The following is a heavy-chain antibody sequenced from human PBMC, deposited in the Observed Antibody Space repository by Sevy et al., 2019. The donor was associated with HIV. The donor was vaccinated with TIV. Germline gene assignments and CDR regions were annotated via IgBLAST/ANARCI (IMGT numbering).Heavy chain of an antibody. D-gene: IGHD6-25*01. CDR2: MYHRGTT. CDR3: AAAAASDLLGYYFGS. Sequence: SETLSLTCSVSGDSISSSHWWRWVRQTPGKGLEWIGDMYHRGTTKYNPSLKSRVIISVDKSKNQFSLKLTSVTAADPAVYYCAAAAASDLLGYYFGSWGQGTVVTVSS. CDR1: GDSISSSHW. V-gene: IGHV4-4*02. J-gene: IGHJ4*02.